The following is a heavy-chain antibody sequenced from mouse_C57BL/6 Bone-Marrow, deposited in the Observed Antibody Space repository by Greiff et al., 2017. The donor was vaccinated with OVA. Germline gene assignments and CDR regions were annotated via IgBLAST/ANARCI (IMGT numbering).Heavy chain of an antibody. CDR1: GYSITSGYD. CDR2: ISYSGST. CDR3: ARGGWLLFAY. Sequence: VQLKESGPGMVKPSQSLSLTCTVTGYSITSGYDWHWIRHFPGNKLEWMGYISYSGSTNYNPSLKSRISITHDTSKNHFFQKLNSVTTEDTATYYCARGGWLLFAYWGQGTLVTVSA. D-gene: IGHD2-3*01. V-gene: IGHV3-1*01. J-gene: IGHJ3*01.